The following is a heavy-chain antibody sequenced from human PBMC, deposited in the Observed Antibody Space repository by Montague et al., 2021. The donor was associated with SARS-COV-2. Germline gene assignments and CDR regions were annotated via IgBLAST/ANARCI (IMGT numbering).Heavy chain of an antibody. CDR3: ARGRYSSSWYGTKYYFDY. D-gene: IGHD6-13*01. J-gene: IGHJ4*02. V-gene: IGHV4-34*01. CDR2: ITHSGST. CDR1: GVSFSGYY. Sequence: SETLSLTCAVYGVSFSGYYWSWIRQPPGKGLEWIGEITHSGSTNYNPSLKSRFTISLDTSTNQFSLKLSSVTAADTAVYYCARGRYSSSWYGTKYYFDYWGQGTLVTVSS.